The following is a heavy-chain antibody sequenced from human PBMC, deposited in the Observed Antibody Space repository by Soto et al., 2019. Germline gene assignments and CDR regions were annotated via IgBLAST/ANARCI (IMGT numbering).Heavy chain of an antibody. J-gene: IGHJ5*02. CDR3: AKYGFGIAAAGTGWFDP. Sequence: EVQLLESGGGLVQPGGSLRLSCAASGFTFNIYAMSWVRQAPGKGLAWVSSISGSGGSTYYADSVKGRFTISRDNSKNTLYLQMNSLRAEDTAVYYCAKYGFGIAAAGTGWFDPWGQGTLVTVSS. V-gene: IGHV3-23*01. CDR1: GFTFNIYA. D-gene: IGHD6-13*01. CDR2: ISGSGGST.